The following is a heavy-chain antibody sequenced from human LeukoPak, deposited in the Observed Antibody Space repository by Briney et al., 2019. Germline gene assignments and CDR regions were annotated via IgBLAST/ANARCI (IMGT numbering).Heavy chain of an antibody. J-gene: IGHJ5*02. CDR2: VNTDGSTT. Sequence: PGGSLRLSCAASGFTSRSYWMYWVRQAPGKGLVWVSRVNTDGSTTGYADSVKGRFTISRDNAKKTLYLQMNSLRAEDTAVYYCVRDPSHILSTSSVDLWGQGTLVTVSS. CDR3: VRDPSHILSTSSVDL. D-gene: IGHD6-6*01. CDR1: GFTSRSYW. V-gene: IGHV3-74*01.